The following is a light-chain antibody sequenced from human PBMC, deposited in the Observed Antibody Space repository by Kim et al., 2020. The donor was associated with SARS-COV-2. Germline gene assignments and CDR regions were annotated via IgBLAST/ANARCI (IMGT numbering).Light chain of an antibody. CDR2: AAS. CDR3: QQLNTYPLT. J-gene: IGKJ4*01. CDR1: QGINSY. Sequence: ASVGDRVTITCRASQGINSYLAWYQQKSGKAPKLLIYAASTLRSGVPSRFSGSGSGTEFTLTINSLQPEDFATYYCQQLNTYPLTFGGGTKVDIK. V-gene: IGKV1-9*01.